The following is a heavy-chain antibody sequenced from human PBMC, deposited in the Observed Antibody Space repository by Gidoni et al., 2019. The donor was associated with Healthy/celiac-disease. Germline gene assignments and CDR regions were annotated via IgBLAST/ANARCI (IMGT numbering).Heavy chain of an antibody. D-gene: IGHD3-10*01. Sequence: EVQLVESGGGLVQPGGSLRLSCAASGFTFSSYSMNWVRQAPGKGLEWVSYISSSSSTIYYADSVKGRFTISRDNAKNSLYLQMNSLRAEDTAVYYCARDGITMVREGLYYYGMDVWGQGTTVTVSS. V-gene: IGHV3-48*01. CDR3: ARDGITMVREGLYYYGMDV. CDR1: GFTFSSYS. J-gene: IGHJ6*02. CDR2: ISSSSSTI.